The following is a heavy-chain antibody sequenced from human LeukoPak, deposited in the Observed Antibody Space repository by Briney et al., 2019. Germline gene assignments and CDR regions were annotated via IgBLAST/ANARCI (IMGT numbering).Heavy chain of an antibody. J-gene: IGHJ4*02. V-gene: IGHV1-18*01. CDR1: GYTFTSYG. CDR2: ISAYNGNT. Sequence: ASVKVSCKASGYTFTSYGISWVRQAPGQGLEWMGWISAYNGNTNYAQKLQGRVIMTTDTSTSTAYMELRSLRSDDTAVYYCARARGGPSDLWFGELSSIGGATDFDYWGQGTLVTVSS. D-gene: IGHD3-10*01. CDR3: ARARGGPSDLWFGELSSIGGATDFDY.